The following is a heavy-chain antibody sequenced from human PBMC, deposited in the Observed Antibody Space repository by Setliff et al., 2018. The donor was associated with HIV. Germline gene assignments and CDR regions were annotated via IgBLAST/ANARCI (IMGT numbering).Heavy chain of an antibody. V-gene: IGHV1-18*01. Sequence: ASVKVSCKASGYTFSTYVISWVRQAPGQGLEWMGWISGYNGHTNYAQKLQGRVTMTTDTSTSTAYMELRSLRSDDTAVYYCARYPLSYPDYWGQVTLVTVSS. CDR2: ISGYNGHT. CDR1: GYTFSTYV. D-gene: IGHD2-2*01. J-gene: IGHJ4*02. CDR3: ARYPLSYPDY.